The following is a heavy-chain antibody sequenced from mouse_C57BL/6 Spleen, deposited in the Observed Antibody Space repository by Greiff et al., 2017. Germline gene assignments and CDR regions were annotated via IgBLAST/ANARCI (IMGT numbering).Heavy chain of an antibody. J-gene: IGHJ3*01. V-gene: IGHV1-82*01. CDR2: IYPGDGDT. CDR1: GYAFSSSW. Sequence: LQESGPELVKPGASVKISCKASGYAFSSSWMNWVKQRPGKGLEWIGRIYPGDGDTNYNGKFKGKATLTADKSSSTAYMQLSSLTSEDSAVYFCARGELYSNSFAYWGQGTLVTVSA. D-gene: IGHD2-5*01. CDR3: ARGELYSNSFAY.